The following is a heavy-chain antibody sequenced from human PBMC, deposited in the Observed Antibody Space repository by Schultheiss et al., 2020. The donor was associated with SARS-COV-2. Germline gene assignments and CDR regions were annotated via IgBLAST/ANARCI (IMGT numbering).Heavy chain of an antibody. CDR2: IYHSGST. CDR1: GGSISSGSYY. D-gene: IGHD5-18*01. CDR3: ARHDGYSYGYGY. J-gene: IGHJ4*02. Sequence: SETLSLTCTVSGGSISSGSYYWSWIRQPAGKGLEWIGYIYHSGSTYYNPSLKSRVTISVDTSKNQFSLKLSSVTAADTAVYYCARHDGYSYGYGYWGQGTLVTVSS. V-gene: IGHV4-61*10.